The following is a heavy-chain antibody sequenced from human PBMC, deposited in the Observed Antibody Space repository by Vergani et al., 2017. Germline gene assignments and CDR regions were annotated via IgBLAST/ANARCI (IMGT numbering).Heavy chain of an antibody. CDR2: IYSGGST. V-gene: IGHV3-53*01. CDR1: GFTVSSNY. D-gene: IGHD3-22*01. CDR3: ARSQRAGYDSSGYYYEFVVAGGMDV. J-gene: IGHJ6*02. Sequence: EVQLVESGGGLIQPGGSLRLSCAASGFTVSSNYMSWVRQAPGKGLEWVSVIYSGGSTYYADSVKGRFTISRDNSKNTQYLQMNSLKAEDTAVYYCARSQRAGYDSSGYYYEFVVAGGMDVWGQGTTVTVSS.